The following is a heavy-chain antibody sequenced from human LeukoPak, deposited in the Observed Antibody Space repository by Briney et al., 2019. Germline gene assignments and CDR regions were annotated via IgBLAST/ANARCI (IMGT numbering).Heavy chain of an antibody. J-gene: IGHJ6*02. D-gene: IGHD3-9*01. CDR2: ISAYNGNT. V-gene: IGHV1-18*01. CDR3: ARVTGYFYYYGMDV. Sequence: ASVKVSCKASGYTFTSYGISWVRQAPGQGLEWMGWISAYNGNTNYAQKHQGRVTMTTDTSTSTAYMELRSLRSDDTAVYYCARVTGYFYYYGMDVWGQGTTVTVSS. CDR1: GYTFTSYG.